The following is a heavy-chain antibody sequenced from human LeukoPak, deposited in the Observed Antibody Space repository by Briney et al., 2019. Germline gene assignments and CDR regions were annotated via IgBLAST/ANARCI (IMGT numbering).Heavy chain of an antibody. CDR1: GYTFTSYG. Sequence: ASVKVSCKASGYTFTSYGISWVRQAPGQGLEWMGWISAYNGNTNYAQKLQGRVTMTTDTSTSTAYMELRSLRSDDTAVYYCASWLLHVNYYYYYGMDVWGQGTTVTVSS. V-gene: IGHV1-18*01. CDR3: ASWLLHVNYYYYYGMDV. D-gene: IGHD3-22*01. J-gene: IGHJ6*02. CDR2: ISAYNGNT.